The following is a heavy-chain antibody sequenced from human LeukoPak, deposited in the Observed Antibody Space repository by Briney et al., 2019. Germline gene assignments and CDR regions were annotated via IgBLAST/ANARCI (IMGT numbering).Heavy chain of an antibody. Sequence: ASVKVSCKASGYTFTNYGISWVRQAPGQGLEWMAWISANNGNTKYNTKYAQNLQGRVTMTTDISTSTAYMELRTLRSDDTAVYYCARDRDRSGSQSYWGQGTLVTVSS. D-gene: IGHD1-26*01. CDR2: ISANNGNTKYNT. CDR3: ARDRDRSGSQSY. V-gene: IGHV1-18*01. CDR1: GYTFTNYG. J-gene: IGHJ4*02.